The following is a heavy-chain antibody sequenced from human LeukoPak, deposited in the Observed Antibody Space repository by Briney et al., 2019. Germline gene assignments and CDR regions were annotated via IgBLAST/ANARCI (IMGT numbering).Heavy chain of an antibody. Sequence: SETLSLTCTVSGGPISTSRHYWGWIRQPPGKGLEWIGNMYYSGSTYYNPSLKSRVTISVDTYKSRFSLKLSSVTAADTAVYYCATTVTTRYYFDYWGQGTLVTVSP. CDR1: GGPISTSRHY. CDR2: MYYSGST. V-gene: IGHV4-39*01. D-gene: IGHD4-17*01. CDR3: ATTVTTRYYFDY. J-gene: IGHJ4*02.